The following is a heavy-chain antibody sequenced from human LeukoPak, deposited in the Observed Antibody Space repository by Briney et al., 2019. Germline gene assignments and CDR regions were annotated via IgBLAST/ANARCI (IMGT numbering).Heavy chain of an antibody. D-gene: IGHD6-13*01. CDR3: AKRMGPSIAATGLDY. CDR2: IKQDGSEK. Sequence: SGGSLRLSCAASGFTFSSYWMSWVRQAPGKGLEWVANIKQDGSEKYYVDSVKGRFTISRDNAKNTLYLQMNSLRVEDTAVYYCAKRMGPSIAATGLDYWGQGTLVTVSS. CDR1: GFTFSSYW. J-gene: IGHJ4*02. V-gene: IGHV3-7*01.